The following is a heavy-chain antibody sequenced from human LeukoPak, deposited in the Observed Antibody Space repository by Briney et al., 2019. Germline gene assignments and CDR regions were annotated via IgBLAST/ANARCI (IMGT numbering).Heavy chain of an antibody. CDR2: INSGGSTT. CDR1: GFTFSSYW. V-gene: IGHV3-74*01. D-gene: IGHD1-26*01. J-gene: IGHJ4*02. Sequence: GGSLRLSCAASGFTFSSYWMYWVRQAPGKGLVFVSRINSGGSTTHYAGSVKGRFTISRDNAKNTLFLQMDSLRDEDTAVYYCASELVVGYWGLGTLVTVSS. CDR3: ASELVVGY.